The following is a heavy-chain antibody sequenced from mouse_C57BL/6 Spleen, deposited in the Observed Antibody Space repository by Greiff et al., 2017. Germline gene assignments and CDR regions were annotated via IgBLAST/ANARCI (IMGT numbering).Heavy chain of an antibody. CDR3: ARTHYDGYPAWFDY. CDR1: GYTFTSYW. D-gene: IGHD2-3*01. V-gene: IGHV1-69*01. Sequence: QVQLQQPGAELVMPGASVKLSCKASGYTFTSYWMHWVKQRPGQGLEWIGEIDPSDSYTKYNPKFKGKSTLTVDKSSSTAYMQLSSLTSEDSAVYDGARTHYDGYPAWFDYWGQGTLVTVSA. CDR2: IDPSDSYT. J-gene: IGHJ3*01.